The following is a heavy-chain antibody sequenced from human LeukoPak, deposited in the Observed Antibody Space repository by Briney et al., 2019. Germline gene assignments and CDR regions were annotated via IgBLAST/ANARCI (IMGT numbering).Heavy chain of an antibody. D-gene: IGHD1-26*01. CDR2: TYYRSKWYN. CDR1: GDSVSSNSVA. CDR3: ARSQSPSGSFDY. V-gene: IGHV6-1*01. Sequence: SSQTLSLTCAISGDSVSSNSVAWNWIRQSPSRGLEGLGRTYYRSKWYNDYAVSVKTRITINPDTSKDQFSLQLSSVTPEDTAVYYCARSQSPSGSFDYWGQGTLVTVSS. J-gene: IGHJ4*02.